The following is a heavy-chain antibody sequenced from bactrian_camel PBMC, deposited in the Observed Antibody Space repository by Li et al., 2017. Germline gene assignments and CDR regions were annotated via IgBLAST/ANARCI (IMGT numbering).Heavy chain of an antibody. J-gene: IGHJ4*01. CDR2: ISRDGGTT. CDR1: GFTFSARD. D-gene: IGHD6*01. Sequence: VQLVESGGGLVQPGGSLRLSCAPSGFTFSARDMSWVRQAPGKGLEWVSSISRDGGTTYYADAKKGRFTISRDNAKNTLYLQMNSLKPEDTAVYYCVRDWRTVVIIRRVITGARGPRSPSP. V-gene: IGHV3S40*01. CDR3: VRDWRTVVIIRRVIT.